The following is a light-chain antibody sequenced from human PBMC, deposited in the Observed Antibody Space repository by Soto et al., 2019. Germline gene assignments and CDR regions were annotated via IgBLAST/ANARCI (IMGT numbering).Light chain of an antibody. CDR2: WAS. CDR1: QSVLYSSNNKNY. CDR3: QQYYNTPQYT. Sequence: DIVMTQSPDSLAVSLGERATINCKSSQSVLYSSNNKNYLAWYQQKPGQPPKLLIYWASTRESGVPDRFSGSGSGTDFTLTISSLQAEDVAVYYCQQYYNTPQYTFGQCTKLEIK. J-gene: IGKJ2*01. V-gene: IGKV4-1*01.